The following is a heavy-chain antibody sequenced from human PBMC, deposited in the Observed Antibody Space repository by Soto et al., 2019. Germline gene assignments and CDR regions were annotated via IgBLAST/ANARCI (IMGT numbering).Heavy chain of an antibody. D-gene: IGHD6-19*01. CDR1: GGTFSSYT. V-gene: IGHV1-69*04. Sequence: ASVKVSCKASGGTFSSYTISWVRQAPGQGLEWMGRIIPILGIANYAQKFQGRVTITADKSTSTAYMELSSLRSEDTAVYYCARDRGVAVAGTFDYWGQGTLVTVSS. CDR2: IIPILGIA. J-gene: IGHJ4*02. CDR3: ARDRGVAVAGTFDY.